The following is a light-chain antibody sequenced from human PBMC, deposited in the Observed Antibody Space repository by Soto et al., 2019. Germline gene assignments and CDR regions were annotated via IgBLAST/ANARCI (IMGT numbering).Light chain of an antibody. Sequence: EIVMTQSPATLSVSPGERASLSCRASQSVSSNLAWYQQKPGQTPRLLIYATSTRATGIPARFSGSGSGTEFTLTISSLQAEDCAVYYCQHDNNWPLTFGGGTKVEIK. CDR3: QHDNNWPLT. CDR1: QSVSSN. CDR2: ATS. J-gene: IGKJ4*01. V-gene: IGKV3-15*01.